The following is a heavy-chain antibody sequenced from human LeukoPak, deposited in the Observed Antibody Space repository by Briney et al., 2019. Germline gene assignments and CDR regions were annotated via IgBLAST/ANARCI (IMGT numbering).Heavy chain of an antibody. J-gene: IGHJ6*02. Sequence: SETLSLTCTVSGGSINSYYWSWIRQPPGKGLEWIGCIYYSGSTNYNPSLKSRVTISVDTSKNQFSLKLSSVTAADTAVYCCARDKSSYYYYYGMDVWGQGTTVTVSS. V-gene: IGHV4-59*01. D-gene: IGHD6-13*01. CDR1: GGSINSYY. CDR3: ARDKSSYYYYYGMDV. CDR2: IYYSGST.